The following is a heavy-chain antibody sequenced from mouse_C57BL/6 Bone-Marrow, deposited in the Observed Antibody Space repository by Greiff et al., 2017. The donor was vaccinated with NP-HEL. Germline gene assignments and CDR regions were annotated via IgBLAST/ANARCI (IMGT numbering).Heavy chain of an antibody. CDR2: IYPGSGST. Sequence: VKLQQPGAELVKPGASVKMSCKASGYTFTSYWITWVKQRPGQGLEWIGDIYPGSGSTNYNEKFKSKATLTVDTSSSTAYMQLSSLTSEDSAVYYCARILYGSSYGYFDVWGTGTTVTVSS. V-gene: IGHV1-55*01. J-gene: IGHJ1*03. CDR1: GYTFTSYW. D-gene: IGHD1-1*01. CDR3: ARILYGSSYGYFDV.